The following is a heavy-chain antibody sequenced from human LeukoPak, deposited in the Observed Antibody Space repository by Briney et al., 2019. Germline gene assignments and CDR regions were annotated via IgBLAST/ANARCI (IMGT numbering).Heavy chain of an antibody. CDR1: GGSISSSNW. CDR3: ARGRTGRWLQLDFDY. J-gene: IGHJ4*02. D-gene: IGHD5-24*01. V-gene: IGHV4-4*02. CDR2: IYHSGST. Sequence: PSETLSLTCAVSGGSISSSNWRSWVRQPPGKGLEWIGKIYHSGSTNYNPSLKSRVTISVDTSKNQFSLKLSSVTAADTAVYYCARGRTGRWLQLDFDYWGQGTLVTVSS.